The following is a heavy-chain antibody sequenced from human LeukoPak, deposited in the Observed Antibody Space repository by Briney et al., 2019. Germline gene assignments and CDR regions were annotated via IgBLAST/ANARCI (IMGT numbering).Heavy chain of an antibody. CDR3: AREKVTYYDFWSGYHAYYFDY. CDR1: GGSTSSHY. CDR2: IYYSGST. J-gene: IGHJ4*02. Sequence: SETLSLTCTVSGGSTSSHYWSWIRQPPGKGLEWIGYIYYSGSTNYNPSLKSRVTISVDTSKNQFSLKLSSVTAADTAAYYCAREKVTYYDFWSGYHAYYFDYWGQGTLVTVSS. D-gene: IGHD3-3*01. V-gene: IGHV4-59*11.